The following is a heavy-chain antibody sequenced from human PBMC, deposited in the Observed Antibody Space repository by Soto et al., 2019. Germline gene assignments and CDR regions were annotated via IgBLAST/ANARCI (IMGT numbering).Heavy chain of an antibody. D-gene: IGHD2-15*01. Sequence: QITLKESGPTLVKPTQTLTLTCTFSGFSLSTSGVGVGWIRQPPGKALEWLALIYWDDDKRYSPSLKSRLTIPKXXSKNQVVLTMTNMDPVDTATYYCAHRRSYCSGGSCYSGFDYWGQGTLVTVSS. CDR2: IYWDDDK. CDR3: AHRRSYCSGGSCYSGFDY. V-gene: IGHV2-5*02. J-gene: IGHJ4*02. CDR1: GFSLSTSGVG.